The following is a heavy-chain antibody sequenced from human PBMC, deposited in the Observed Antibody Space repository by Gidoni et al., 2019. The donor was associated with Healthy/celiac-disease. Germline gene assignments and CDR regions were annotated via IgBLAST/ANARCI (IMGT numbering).Heavy chain of an antibody. CDR3: AREERLPWTFGVVTNWFDP. D-gene: IGHD3-3*01. V-gene: IGHV3-74*01. CDR1: GFTFSSYW. J-gene: IGHJ5*02. Sequence: EVQLVESGGGLVQPGGSLRLSCAASGFTFSSYWMHWVRQAPGKGLVWVSRINSDGSSTSYADSVKGRFTISRDNAKNTLYLQMNSLRAEDTAVYYCAREERLPWTFGVVTNWFDPWGQGTLVTVSS. CDR2: INSDGSST.